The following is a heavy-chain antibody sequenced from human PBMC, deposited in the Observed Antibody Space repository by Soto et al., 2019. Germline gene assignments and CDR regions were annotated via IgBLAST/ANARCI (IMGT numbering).Heavy chain of an antibody. CDR2: IYTSGST. CDR3: ARQTTYSSSWFDY. J-gene: IGHJ5*01. V-gene: IGHV4-4*07. CDR1: GGSISNYY. D-gene: IGHD2-2*01. Sequence: LSLTCTVSGGSISNYYWTWIRQPAGKGLEWIGRIYTSGSTNYNPSLKSRVTLSVDTSKNQFSLKLSSVTAADTALYYCARQTTYSSSWFDYWGHGTLVTVSS.